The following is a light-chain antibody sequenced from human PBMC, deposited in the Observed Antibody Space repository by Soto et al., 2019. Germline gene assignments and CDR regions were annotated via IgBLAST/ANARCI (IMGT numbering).Light chain of an antibody. J-gene: IGKJ4*01. CDR3: QQRSNWPLT. V-gene: IGKV3-11*01. CDR2: GAS. Sequence: EVVMTQSPATLSVSPGDRVTLSCRASETLSNNLAWFLQKPGQAPRLLIYGASNRATGIPARFSGSGSGTDFTLTISSLEPEDFAVYYCQQRSNWPLTFGGGTKVDIK. CDR1: ETLSNN.